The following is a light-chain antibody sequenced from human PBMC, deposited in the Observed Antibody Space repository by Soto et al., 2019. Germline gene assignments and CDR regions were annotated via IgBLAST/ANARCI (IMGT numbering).Light chain of an antibody. CDR3: SSYAGSNNFV. J-gene: IGLJ1*01. CDR2: EVS. V-gene: IGLV2-8*01. CDR1: SSDIGAYIY. Sequence: QSALTQPPSASGSPGQSVTISCTGTSSDIGAYIYVSWDQQHPGKAPKLMISEVSRRPSGVPERFSGSKSGNTASLTVSGLQADDEAHYYCSSYAGSNNFVFGTGTKLTVL.